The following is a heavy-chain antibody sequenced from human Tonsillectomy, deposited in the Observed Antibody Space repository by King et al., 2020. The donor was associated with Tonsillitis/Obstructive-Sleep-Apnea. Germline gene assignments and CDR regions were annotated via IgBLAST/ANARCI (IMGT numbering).Heavy chain of an antibody. D-gene: IGHD3-22*01. J-gene: IGHJ4*02. V-gene: IGHV3-48*03. Sequence: VQLVESGGGLVQPGGSLRLSCAASGFTFSSYEMNWVRQAPGKGLEWVSYISSSGSTIYYADSVKGRFTISRDNAKNSLYLQMNSLRAEDTAVYYCARGVEVYYDSSGLDYWGQGTLVTVSS. CDR1: GFTFSSYE. CDR3: ARGVEVYYDSSGLDY. CDR2: ISSSGSTI.